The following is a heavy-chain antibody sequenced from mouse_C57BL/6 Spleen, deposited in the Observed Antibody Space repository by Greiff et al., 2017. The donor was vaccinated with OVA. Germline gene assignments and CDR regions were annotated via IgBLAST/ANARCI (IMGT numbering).Heavy chain of an antibody. Sequence: LLESGAELVKPGASVKISCKASGYAFSSYWMNWVKQRPGKGLEWIGQIYPGDGDTNYNGKFKGKATLTADKSSSTAYMQLSSLTSEDSAVYFCARWDSTWFAYWGQGTLVTVSA. J-gene: IGHJ3*01. V-gene: IGHV1-80*01. CDR1: GYAFSSYW. CDR2: IYPGDGDT. D-gene: IGHD4-1*01. CDR3: ARWDSTWFAY.